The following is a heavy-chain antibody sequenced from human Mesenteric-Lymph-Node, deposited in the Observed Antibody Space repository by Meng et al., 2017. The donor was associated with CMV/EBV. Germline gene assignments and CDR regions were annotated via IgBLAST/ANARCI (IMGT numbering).Heavy chain of an antibody. Sequence: GGSLRLSCAASGFTFSSYGMHWVRQAPGKGLEWVAFIRYDGSNKYYADSVKGRFTISRDNSKNTLYLQMNSLRAEDTAVYYCAKDLIGAVAGNFYYYYGMDVWGQGTAVTVSS. CDR3: AKDLIGAVAGNFYYYYGMDV. J-gene: IGHJ6*02. V-gene: IGHV3-30*02. CDR1: GFTFSSYG. D-gene: IGHD6-19*01. CDR2: IRYDGSNK.